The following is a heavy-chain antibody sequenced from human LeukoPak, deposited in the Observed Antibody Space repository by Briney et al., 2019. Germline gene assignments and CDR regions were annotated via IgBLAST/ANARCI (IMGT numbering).Heavy chain of an antibody. D-gene: IGHD6-19*01. CDR3: GKTTTGYSSGQKPAWPVDY. CDR2: IFGSGGSA. Sequence: GGSLRLPCEASGFTFGSYAMYWVRQAPGKGLEWVAGIFGSGGSAHYADSAKGRFTISRDNSKNTVYLQINSLRAEDTAVYYCGKTTTGYSSGQKPAWPVDYWGQGTLVTVSS. CDR1: GFTFGSYA. V-gene: IGHV3-23*01. J-gene: IGHJ4*02.